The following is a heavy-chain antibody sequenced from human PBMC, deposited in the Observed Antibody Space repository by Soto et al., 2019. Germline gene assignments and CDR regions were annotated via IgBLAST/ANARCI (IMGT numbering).Heavy chain of an antibody. CDR2: ISGSGGST. J-gene: IGHJ4*02. CDR1: GFTFSSYA. D-gene: IGHD6-19*01. Sequence: GGSLRLSCAASGFTFSSYAMSWVRQAPGKGLEWVSAISGSGGSTYYADSVKGRFTISRDDSKNTLYLQMNSLRAEDTAVYYCAKEVFAYSSGHPRHFDYWGQGTLVTVSS. CDR3: AKEVFAYSSGHPRHFDY. V-gene: IGHV3-23*01.